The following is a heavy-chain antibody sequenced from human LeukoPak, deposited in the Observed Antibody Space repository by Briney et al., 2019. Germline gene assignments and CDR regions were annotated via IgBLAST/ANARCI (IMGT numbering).Heavy chain of an antibody. V-gene: IGHV4-34*01. CDR3: ARVVGSSGWPDY. D-gene: IGHD6-19*01. Sequence: SETLSLTCAVYGGSFSGYYWSWIRQPPGKGLEWIGEINHSGSTNCNPSLKSRVTISVDTSKNQFSLKLSSVTAADTAVYYCARVVGSSGWPDYWGQGTLVTVSS. CDR2: INHSGST. J-gene: IGHJ4*02. CDR1: GGSFSGYY.